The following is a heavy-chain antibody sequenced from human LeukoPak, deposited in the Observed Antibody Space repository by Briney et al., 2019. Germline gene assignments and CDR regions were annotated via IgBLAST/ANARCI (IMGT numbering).Heavy chain of an antibody. CDR2: INPDSGGT. V-gene: IGHV1-2*02. CDR3: ARARGDIVVVPAAIWFDP. CDR1: GYIFTGYY. Sequence: ASVKVSCKASGYIFTGYYIHWVRQAPGQGLEWMGWINPDSGGTNSAQKFQGRVTMTRDTSISTAYMELSRLRSDDTAVYYCARARGDIVVVPAAIWFDPWGQGTLVTVSS. D-gene: IGHD2-2*01. J-gene: IGHJ5*02.